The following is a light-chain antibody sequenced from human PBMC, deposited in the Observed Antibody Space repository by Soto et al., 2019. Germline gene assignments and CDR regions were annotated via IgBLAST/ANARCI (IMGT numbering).Light chain of an antibody. J-gene: IGLJ3*02. CDR2: DVS. V-gene: IGLV2-11*01. CDR3: CSYAGTYTWV. Sequence: QSALTQPRSVSGSPGQSVTISCTGTSSDVGGYNYVSWYQQHPGKAPKLMIYDVSQRPSGVPNRFSGSKSDNTASLTISGLQAEDEADYCCCSYAGTYTWVFGGGTKLTVL. CDR1: SSDVGGYNY.